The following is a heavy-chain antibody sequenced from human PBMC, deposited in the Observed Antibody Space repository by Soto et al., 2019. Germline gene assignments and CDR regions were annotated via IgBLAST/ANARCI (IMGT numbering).Heavy chain of an antibody. J-gene: IGHJ5*02. CDR1: GFPFNTYA. CDR2: ISESGDNA. V-gene: IGHV3-23*01. D-gene: IGHD5-18*01. Sequence: LRLSCAASGFPFNTYAMSWVRQAPGKGPEWVSAISESGDNAFYADSVQGRFTISRDNSYNILYLQMNSLRAEDTALYFCAKGGYIYGLDPWGQGTLVTVSS. CDR3: AKGGYIYGLDP.